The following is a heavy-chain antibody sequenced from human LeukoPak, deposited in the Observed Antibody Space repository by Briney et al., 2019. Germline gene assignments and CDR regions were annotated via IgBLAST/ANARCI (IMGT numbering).Heavy chain of an antibody. CDR2: ISGSGGTT. J-gene: IGHJ4*02. V-gene: IGHV3-23*01. CDR1: GFTFRSYS. D-gene: IGHD1-26*01. CDR3: ARDRLGSFFDY. Sequence: GGPLRLSCAASGFTFRSYSMNWVRQAPGKGLEWVSAISGSGGTTYYADSVKGRFTISRDNSKNTLYLQMNSLRAEDTAVYYCARDRLGSFFDYWGQGTLVTVSS.